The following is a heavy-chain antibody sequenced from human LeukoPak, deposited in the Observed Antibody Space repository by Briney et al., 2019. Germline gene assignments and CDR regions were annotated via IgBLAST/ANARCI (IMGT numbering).Heavy chain of an antibody. D-gene: IGHD3-10*01. CDR2: IYYSGSI. J-gene: IGHJ6*02. CDR3: ATPITMVRGVIYYYYGMDV. CDR1: SGSLSSSSYY. Sequence: YPSETLSLTCTVSSGSLSSSSYYWGWIRQPPGKGREWNGSIYYSGSIYYNPSLKSRVTIFVDTSNNQFALKRSSVTAADTAVYYCATPITMVRGVIYYYYGMDVWGQGTTVTVSS. V-gene: IGHV4-39*01.